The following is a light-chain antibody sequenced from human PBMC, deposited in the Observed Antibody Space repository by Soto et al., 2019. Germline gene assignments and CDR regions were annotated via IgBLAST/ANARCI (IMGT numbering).Light chain of an antibody. V-gene: IGLV2-8*01. J-gene: IGLJ2*01. CDR3: SSYADSNTLV. Sequence: QSALTQPPSASGSPGQSVTISCTGTSSDVGGYNYVSWYQQHPGTATKLMIYEVSKRPSVAPDRFSGSKSGNTASLTVSGLQADDEADYYCSSYADSNTLVFGGGTKLTVL. CDR1: SSDVGGYNY. CDR2: EVS.